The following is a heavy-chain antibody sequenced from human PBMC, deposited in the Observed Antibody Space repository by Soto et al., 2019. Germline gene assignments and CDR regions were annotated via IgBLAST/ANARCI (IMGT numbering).Heavy chain of an antibody. V-gene: IGHV4-30-4*01. Sequence: QVQLQESGPGLVKPSQTLSLTCTVSGGSISSGDYYWSWIRQPPGKGLEWIGYMYYSGSTYYNPSLKSRVTISVDTSKNQFSLKLSSVTAADTAVYYCARAVGYYDYVWGSYRSASFDYWGQGTLVTVSS. J-gene: IGHJ4*02. CDR2: MYYSGST. CDR3: ARAVGYYDYVWGSYRSASFDY. CDR1: GGSISSGDYY. D-gene: IGHD3-16*02.